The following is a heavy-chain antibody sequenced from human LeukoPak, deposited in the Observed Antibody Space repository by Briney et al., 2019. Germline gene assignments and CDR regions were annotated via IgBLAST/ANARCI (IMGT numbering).Heavy chain of an antibody. V-gene: IGHV3-20*04. CDR3: ASSSSPYYYCYMDV. J-gene: IGHJ6*03. CDR1: GFTFDDYG. D-gene: IGHD6-13*01. Sequence: GGSLRLSCAASGFTFDDYGMSWVRQAPGKGLEWVSGINWNGGSTGYADSVKGRFTISRDNAKNSLYLQMNSLRAEDTALYYCASSSSPYYYCYMDVWGKGTTVTVSS. CDR2: INWNGGST.